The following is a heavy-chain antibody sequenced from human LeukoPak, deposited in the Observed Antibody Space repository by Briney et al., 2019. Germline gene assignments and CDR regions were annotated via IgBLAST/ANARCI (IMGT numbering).Heavy chain of an antibody. Sequence: ASVKVSCKASGYTFTSYGISWVRQAPGQGLEWMGWTSAYNGNTNYAQKLQGRVTMTTDTSTSTAYMELRSLRSDDTAVYYCARVYSSGWYMDYWGQGTLVTVSS. D-gene: IGHD6-19*01. CDR2: TSAYNGNT. CDR3: ARVYSSGWYMDY. J-gene: IGHJ4*02. CDR1: GYTFTSYG. V-gene: IGHV1-18*01.